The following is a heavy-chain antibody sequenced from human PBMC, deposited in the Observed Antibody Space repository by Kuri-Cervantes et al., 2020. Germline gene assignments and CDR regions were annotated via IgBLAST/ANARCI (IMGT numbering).Heavy chain of an antibody. CDR3: ARDPLLLRYFDWSINGWFDP. CDR1: GHTFTGYY. V-gene: IGHV1-2*02. J-gene: IGHJ5*02. Sequence: ASVKVSCKASGHTFTGYYMHWVRQAPGQGLEWMGWINPNSGGTNYAQKFQGRVTMTRDTSISTAYMELSRLRSDDTAVYYCARDPLLLRYFDWSINGWFDPWGQGTLVTVSS. D-gene: IGHD3-9*01. CDR2: INPNSGGT.